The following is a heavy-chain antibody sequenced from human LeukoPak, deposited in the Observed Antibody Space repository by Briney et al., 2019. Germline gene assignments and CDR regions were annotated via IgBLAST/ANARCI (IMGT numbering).Heavy chain of an antibody. Sequence: SETLPLTCTVSGGSISSHYWSWIRQPPGKGLEWIGYMFDSGSTKDNPSLESRVTLAADTSKNQFSLRLSSVTAADTAVYYCATIKRGNIYGYFDFWGQGILVTVSS. J-gene: IGHJ4*02. V-gene: IGHV4-59*11. CDR3: ATIKRGNIYGYFDF. CDR1: GGSISSHY. CDR2: MFDSGST. D-gene: IGHD5-18*01.